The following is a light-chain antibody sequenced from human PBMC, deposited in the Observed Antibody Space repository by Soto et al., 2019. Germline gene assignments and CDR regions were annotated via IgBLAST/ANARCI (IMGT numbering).Light chain of an antibody. Sequence: QSALTQPASVSGSPGQSITISCTGTSSDFGSYKFVSWYQQHPGKAPKLMIYEGSKRPSGVSNRFSGSKSGNTASLTISGLQAEDEADYYCCSYAGSSTLLFGGGTKLTVL. V-gene: IGLV2-23*01. J-gene: IGLJ2*01. CDR3: CSYAGSSTLL. CDR2: EGS. CDR1: SSDFGSYKF.